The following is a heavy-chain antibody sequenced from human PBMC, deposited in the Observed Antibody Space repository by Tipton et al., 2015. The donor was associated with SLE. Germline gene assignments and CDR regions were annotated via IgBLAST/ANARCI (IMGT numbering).Heavy chain of an antibody. CDR1: GHSISSGDFY. D-gene: IGHD4-17*01. J-gene: IGHJ4*02. CDR2: IYLSGLT. CDR3: ASVDDTVTSHFEY. V-gene: IGHV4-31*03. Sequence: TLSLTCTVSGHSISSGDFYWTWIRQLPGMGLEWIGFIYLSGLTSYNPSLNNRVSISVDTSQSQFSLKLTSVTAADTAIYYCASVDDTVTSHFEYWGQGTLVTVSS.